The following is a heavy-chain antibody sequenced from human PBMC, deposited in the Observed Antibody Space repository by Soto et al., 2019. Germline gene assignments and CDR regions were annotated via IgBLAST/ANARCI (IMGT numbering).Heavy chain of an antibody. D-gene: IGHD3-16*01. CDR3: AKEGDYVLHYGMDV. J-gene: IGHJ6*02. CDR1: GFTFSSYG. V-gene: IGHV3-30*18. Sequence: PGGSLRLSCAASGFTFSSYGMHWVRQAPGKGLEWVAVISYDGSNKYYADSVKGRFTISRDNSKNTLYLQMNSLRAEDTAVYYCAKEGDYVLHYGMDVWGQGTTVTVSS. CDR2: ISYDGSNK.